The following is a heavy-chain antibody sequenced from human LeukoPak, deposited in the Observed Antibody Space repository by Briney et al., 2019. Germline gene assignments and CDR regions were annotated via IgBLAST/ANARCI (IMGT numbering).Heavy chain of an antibody. J-gene: IGHJ4*02. CDR1: GGSFGGYF. Sequence: SETLSLTCSAYGGSFGGYFWSWIRQSPGEGLEWIGEVNHGGSTNYNPSLKSRVTISVDTSRTQFSLNLRSVTAADTAVYYCARGPPLAYYGTGGYYLFDYWGQGILVTVSP. CDR2: VNHGGST. CDR3: ARGPPLAYYGTGGYYLFDY. V-gene: IGHV4-34*01. D-gene: IGHD3-22*01.